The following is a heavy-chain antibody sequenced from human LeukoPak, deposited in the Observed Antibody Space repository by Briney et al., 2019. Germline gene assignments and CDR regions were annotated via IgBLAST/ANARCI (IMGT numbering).Heavy chain of an antibody. CDR3: ARGRGKDIVLMVYAPRRGGAFDI. J-gene: IGHJ3*02. CDR1: GGSISSSNW. Sequence: SGTLSLTCAVSGGSISSSNWWSWVRQPPGKGLEWIGEIYHSGSTNYNPSLKSRVTISVDKSKNQFSLKLSSVTAADTAVYYCARGRGKDIVLMVYAPRRGGAFDIWGQGTMVTVSP. CDR2: IYHSGST. V-gene: IGHV4-4*02. D-gene: IGHD2-8*01.